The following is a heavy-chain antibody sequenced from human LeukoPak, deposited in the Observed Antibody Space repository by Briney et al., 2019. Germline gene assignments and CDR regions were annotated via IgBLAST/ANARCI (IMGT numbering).Heavy chain of an antibody. J-gene: IGHJ4*02. V-gene: IGHV3-7*01. CDR1: GFTFSSYW. Sequence: PGGSLRLSCAASGFTFSSYWMNWVRQAPGKGLEWVANIKQDGSEKYYVDSVKGRFTISRDNAKNSLYLQMNSLRAEDTAVNYCARDPYGSGSYFAYWGQGTLVTVSS. D-gene: IGHD3-10*01. CDR3: ARDPYGSGSYFAY. CDR2: IKQDGSEK.